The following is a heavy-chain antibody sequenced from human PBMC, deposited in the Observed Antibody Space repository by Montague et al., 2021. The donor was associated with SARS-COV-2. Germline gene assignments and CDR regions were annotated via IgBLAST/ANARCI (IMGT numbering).Heavy chain of an antibody. CDR2: IRFGGGNI. Sequence: SLRLSCAASGFTFSRYAMSWVRQAPGMGLEWVSSIRFGGGNIYYADSVKGRFTISRDDPKNTVYLQMNNLRAEDTAIYSCARDWSSGDSGIDYWGRGTLVTVSS. J-gene: IGHJ4*02. CDR3: ARDWSSGDSGIDY. V-gene: IGHV3-23*01. D-gene: IGHD2-21*01. CDR1: GFTFSRYA.